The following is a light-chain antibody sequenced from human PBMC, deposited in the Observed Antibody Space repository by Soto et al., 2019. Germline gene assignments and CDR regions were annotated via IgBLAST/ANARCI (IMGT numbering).Light chain of an antibody. CDR2: GNS. CDR3: QSYDSSLSGLEVV. V-gene: IGLV1-40*01. CDR1: SSNIGAGYD. Sequence: QSVLTQPPSVSGAPGQRVTISCTGSSSNIGAGYDVHWYQQLPGTAPKLLIYGNSNRPSGVPDRFSGSKSGTSASLAITGLQAEDEADYYCQSYDSSLSGLEVVFGGGTQLTV. J-gene: IGLJ2*01.